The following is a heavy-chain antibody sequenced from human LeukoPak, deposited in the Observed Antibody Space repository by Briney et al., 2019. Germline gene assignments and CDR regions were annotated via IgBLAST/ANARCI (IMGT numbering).Heavy chain of an antibody. CDR2: INHSGST. Sequence: SETLSLTCALYGGSFSGYYWSWVRQPPGKGLEWIGEINHSGSTNYSPSLKSRVTISLDTSKNQLSLKLSSVTAADTAVYYCARGSRLTGTFDIWDQGTMVTVSS. CDR3: ARGSRLTGTFDI. CDR1: GGSFSGYY. V-gene: IGHV4-34*01. J-gene: IGHJ3*02. D-gene: IGHD3-9*01.